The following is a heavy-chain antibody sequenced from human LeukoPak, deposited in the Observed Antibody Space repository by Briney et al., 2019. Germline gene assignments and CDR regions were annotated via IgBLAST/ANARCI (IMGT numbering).Heavy chain of an antibody. D-gene: IGHD5-18*01. CDR2: IYPGDSDT. CDR3: ARHDTAMVYYYYYGMDV. J-gene: IGHJ6*02. Sequence: GESLKISCKGSGYSLTSYWIGWVRQMPGKGLEWMGIIYPGDSDTRYSPSFQGQVTISADKSISTAYLQWSSLKASDTAMYYCARHDTAMVYYYYYGMDVWGQGTTVTVSS. V-gene: IGHV5-51*01. CDR1: GYSLTSYW.